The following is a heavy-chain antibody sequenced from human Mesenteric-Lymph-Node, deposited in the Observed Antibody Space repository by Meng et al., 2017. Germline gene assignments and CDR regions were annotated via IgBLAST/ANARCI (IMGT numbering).Heavy chain of an antibody. CDR3: ARDYGTYYFDY. V-gene: IGHV1-46*01. CDR2: INPSGGST. Sequence: ASVKVSCKASGYTFTSYYMHWVRQAPGQGLEWMGIINPSGGSTNYAQKFQGRVTMTRDTSTSTVYMELSSLRSEDTAVYYCARDYGTYYFDYWGQGTLVTVSS. D-gene: IGHD1-1*01. J-gene: IGHJ4*02. CDR1: GYTFTSYY.